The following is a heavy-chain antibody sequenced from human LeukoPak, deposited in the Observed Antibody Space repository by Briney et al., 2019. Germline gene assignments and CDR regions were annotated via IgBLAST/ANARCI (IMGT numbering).Heavy chain of an antibody. Sequence: GGSLRLSCAASGFTSSSLSTKSVRQAPGKGLEWVSSIRSNRSNIYYADSVKGRFTISRDNAKDSLYLQMNSLRAEDTAVYYCAGGGITIFGVGTHTYMDVWGKGTTVTVSS. CDR3: AGGGITIFGVGTHTYMDV. D-gene: IGHD3-3*01. J-gene: IGHJ6*03. CDR2: IRSNRSNI. CDR1: GFTSSSLS. V-gene: IGHV3-21*01.